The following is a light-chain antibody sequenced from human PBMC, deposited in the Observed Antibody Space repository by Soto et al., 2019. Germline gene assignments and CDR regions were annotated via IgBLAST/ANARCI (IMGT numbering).Light chain of an antibody. J-gene: IGKJ4*01. CDR1: QRIDSW. CDR3: QQYKSYSLT. V-gene: IGKV1-5*03. CDR2: KAS. Sequence: DIQMTQSPSTLSASVEDRVTITCRASQRIDSWVAWYQQKPGKAPKLLIYKASSLESGVPSRFSGSGSGTEFTLTISSLQPDDFATYYCQQYKSYSLTFGGGTKVEIK.